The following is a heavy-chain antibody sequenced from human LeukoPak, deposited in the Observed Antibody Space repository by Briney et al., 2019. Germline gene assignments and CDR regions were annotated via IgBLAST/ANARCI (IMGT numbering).Heavy chain of an antibody. CDR1: GFTFSFYW. CDR2: IKSDGSST. J-gene: IGHJ5*02. V-gene: IGHV3-74*01. Sequence: GGSLRLSCAASGFTFSFYWMHWVRQAPGKGPVWVSRIKSDGSSTSYADSVKGRFTISRDNAKNTLYLQMNSLRAEDTAVYYCARDLITCFAPWGQGTLVTVSS. D-gene: IGHD2-8*01. CDR3: ARDLITCFAP.